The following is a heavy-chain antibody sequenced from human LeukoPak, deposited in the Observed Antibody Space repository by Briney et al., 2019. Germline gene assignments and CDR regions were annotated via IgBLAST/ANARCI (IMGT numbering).Heavy chain of an antibody. J-gene: IGHJ4*02. Sequence: SSETLSLTCTVPGGSISSGDYYWSWIRQPPGKGLEWIGYIYYSGSTYYNPSLKSRVTISVDTSKNQFSLKLSSVTAADTAVYYCARVGPDYYGSGSSFRFDYWGQGTLVTVSS. D-gene: IGHD3-10*01. CDR1: GGSISSGDYY. CDR2: IYYSGST. V-gene: IGHV4-30-4*01. CDR3: ARVGPDYYGSGSSFRFDY.